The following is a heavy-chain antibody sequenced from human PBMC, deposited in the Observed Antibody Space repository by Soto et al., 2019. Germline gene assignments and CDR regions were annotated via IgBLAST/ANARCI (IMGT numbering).Heavy chain of an antibody. J-gene: IGHJ6*02. CDR1: GFTFSSYA. CDR2: ISGSGGST. CDR3: AKDPWIQLFPRHYVMDV. D-gene: IGHD5-18*01. Sequence: GGSLRLSCAASGFTFSSYAMSWVRQAPWKGLEWVSAISGSGGSTYYADTVKGRFTISRDNSKNTLYLQMNSMRAEDTAVYYCAKDPWIQLFPRHYVMDVWGQGTTVIVSS. V-gene: IGHV3-23*01.